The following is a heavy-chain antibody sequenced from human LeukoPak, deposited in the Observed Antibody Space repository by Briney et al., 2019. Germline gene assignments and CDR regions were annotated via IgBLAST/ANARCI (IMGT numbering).Heavy chain of an antibody. V-gene: IGHV3-30*03. J-gene: IGHJ4*02. CDR3: ARGQSITMIVVVPYFDY. D-gene: IGHD3-22*01. Sequence: PGRSLRLSCAASGFTFSSYGMHWVRQAPGKGLEWVAVISYDGSNKYYADSVKGRFTISRDNSKNTLYLQMNSLRAEDTAVYYCARGQSITMIVVVPYFDYWGQGTLVTVSS. CDR1: GFTFSSYG. CDR2: ISYDGSNK.